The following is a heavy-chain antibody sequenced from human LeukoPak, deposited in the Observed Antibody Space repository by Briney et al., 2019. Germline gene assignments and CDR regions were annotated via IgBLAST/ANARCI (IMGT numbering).Heavy chain of an antibody. V-gene: IGHV4-34*01. CDR1: GGSFSGYY. CDR3: ARGATPAATSYRYGYAY. Sequence: SETLSLTCAVYGGSFSGYYWSWIRQPPGKGLEWIGEINHSGSTNYNPSPKSRVTISVDTSKNQFSLKLSSVTAADTAVYYCARGATPAATSYRYGYAYWGQGTLVTVSS. CDR2: INHSGST. D-gene: IGHD5-18*01. J-gene: IGHJ4*02.